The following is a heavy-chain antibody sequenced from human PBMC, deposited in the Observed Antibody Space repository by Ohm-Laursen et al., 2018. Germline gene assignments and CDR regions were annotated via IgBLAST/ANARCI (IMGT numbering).Heavy chain of an antibody. V-gene: IGHV3-9*01. CDR1: GFTFSVYA. CDR3: AKSLPPRIAADDYYYYGMDV. Sequence: SLRLSCTASGFTFSVYAMHWVRQAPGKGLEWVSGISWNSGSIGYADSVKGRFTISRDNAKNSLYLQMNSLRAEDTALYYCAKSLPPRIAADDYYYYGMDVWGQGTTVTVSS. CDR2: ISWNSGSI. D-gene: IGHD6-13*01. J-gene: IGHJ6*02.